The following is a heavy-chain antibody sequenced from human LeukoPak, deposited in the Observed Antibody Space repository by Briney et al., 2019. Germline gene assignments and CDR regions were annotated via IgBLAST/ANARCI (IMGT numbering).Heavy chain of an antibody. CDR2: ISSSSSYI. D-gene: IGHD5-18*01. J-gene: IGHJ5*02. Sequence: PGGSLRLSCAASGFTFSSYSMNWVRQAPGKGLEWVSSISSSSSYIYYADSVKGRFTISRDNAKNSLYLQMNSLRAEDTAVYYCARGARQLWLNNWFDPWGQGTLVTVSS. V-gene: IGHV3-21*01. CDR3: ARGARQLWLNNWFDP. CDR1: GFTFSSYS.